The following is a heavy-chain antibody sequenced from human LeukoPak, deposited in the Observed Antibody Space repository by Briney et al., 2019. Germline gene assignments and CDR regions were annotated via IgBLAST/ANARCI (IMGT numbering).Heavy chain of an antibody. CDR1: GFTFSSYG. Sequence: GGSLRLSCAASGFTFSSYGMHWVRQAPGKGLEWVAVIWSNGNNRYYADSVKGRFTFSRDNSKNTLSLQMNSLRAEDTAVYYCAKEGGPFDGFDIWGQGTMVTVSS. CDR3: AKEGGPFDGFDI. CDR2: IWSNGNNR. V-gene: IGHV3-33*06. J-gene: IGHJ3*02.